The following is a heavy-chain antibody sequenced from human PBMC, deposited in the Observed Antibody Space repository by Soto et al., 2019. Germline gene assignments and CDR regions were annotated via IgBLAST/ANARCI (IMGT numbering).Heavy chain of an antibody. V-gene: IGHV3-30*18. CDR3: AKDMVVYSYGYFDY. J-gene: IGHJ4*02. CDR1: GFTFSSYG. D-gene: IGHD5-18*01. Sequence: PGGSLRLSCAASGFTFSSYGMHWVRQAPGKGLEWVAVISYDGSNKYYADSVKGRFTISRDNSKNTLYLQMNSLRAEDTAVYYCAKDMVVYSYGYFDYWGQGTLVTVSS. CDR2: ISYDGSNK.